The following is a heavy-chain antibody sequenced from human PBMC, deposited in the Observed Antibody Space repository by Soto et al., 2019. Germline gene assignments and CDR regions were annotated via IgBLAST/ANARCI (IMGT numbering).Heavy chain of an antibody. CDR3: ARGGALSTSWYWGDGLDS. CDR1: GYSFSSHA. Sequence: QVQLEQSGSEVKKSGSSVKVSCKASGYSFSSHAITWVRQAPGQGLEWMGGIIPVFGTPSYAQKFQGRVTIYGDKSTNTSYLELRSLRSEDTAVYYCARGGALSTSWYWGDGLDSWGQGTQVTVSS. CDR2: IIPVFGTP. V-gene: IGHV1-69*06. D-gene: IGHD6-13*01. J-gene: IGHJ4*02.